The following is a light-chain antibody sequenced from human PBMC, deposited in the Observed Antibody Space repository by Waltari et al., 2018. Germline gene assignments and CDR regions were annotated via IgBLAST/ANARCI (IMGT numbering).Light chain of an antibody. CDR1: SSNIGAGYD. CDR3: QSFDRDLNAVL. Sequence: QSVLTQPPSVSGAPGQSVTISCTGSSSNIGAGYDVQWYQQIPGSAPKVLFYRDDNRPSGVPGRFSGSKSGTSASLSVTGLHVEDEADYFCQSFDRDLNAVLFGGGTKLTVL. J-gene: IGLJ2*01. CDR2: RDD. V-gene: IGLV1-40*01.